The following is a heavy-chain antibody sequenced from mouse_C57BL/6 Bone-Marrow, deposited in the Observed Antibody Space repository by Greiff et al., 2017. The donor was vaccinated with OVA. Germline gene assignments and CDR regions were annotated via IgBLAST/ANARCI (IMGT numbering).Heavy chain of an antibody. CDR2: IYPGSGNT. D-gene: IGHD1-1*01. CDR3: ARRGWDGSGGYFDV. Sequence: QVQLKESGAELVRPGASVKLSCKASGYTFTDYYINWVKQRPGQGLEWIARIYPGSGNTYYNEKFKGKATLTAEKSSSTAYMQLSSLTSEDSAVYFCARRGWDGSGGYFDVWGTGTTVTVSS. V-gene: IGHV1-76*01. J-gene: IGHJ1*03. CDR1: GYTFTDYY.